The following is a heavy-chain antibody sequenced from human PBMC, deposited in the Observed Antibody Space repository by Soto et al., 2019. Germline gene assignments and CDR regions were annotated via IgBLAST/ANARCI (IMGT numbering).Heavy chain of an antibody. D-gene: IGHD3-22*01. J-gene: IGHJ4*02. CDR3: ARVLSSDGDSSGYYSS. V-gene: IGHV1-3*01. Sequence: ASVKVSCKASGYTFSNYAMHWVRQAPGQRLEWMGWINAGNGNTKYSQKFQGRVTITRDTSASTAYMELSSLRSEDTAVYYCARVLSSDGDSSGYYSSWGQGTLVTVSS. CDR2: INAGNGNT. CDR1: GYTFSNYA.